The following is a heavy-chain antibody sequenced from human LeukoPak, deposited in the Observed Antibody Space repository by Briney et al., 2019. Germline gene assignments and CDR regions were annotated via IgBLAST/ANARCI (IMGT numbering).Heavy chain of an antibody. CDR3: ARETSNLAALDY. CDR1: GFTFSSYS. Sequence: GGSLRLSCAASGFTFSSYSMNWVRQAPGKGLEWVSSISSSSSYIYYADSVKGRFTISRDNAKNSLYLQMNSLRAEDTAVYYCARETSNLAALDYWGQGTLVTVSS. J-gene: IGHJ4*02. V-gene: IGHV3-21*01. CDR2: ISSSSSYI. D-gene: IGHD6-13*01.